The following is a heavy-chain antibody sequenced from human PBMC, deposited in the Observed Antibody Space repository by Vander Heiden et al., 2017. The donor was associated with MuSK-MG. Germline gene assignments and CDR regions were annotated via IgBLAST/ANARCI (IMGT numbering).Heavy chain of an antibody. J-gene: IGHJ4*02. Sequence: QLQLQESGPGPVTPSETLSPTCTVSGGSISGSRYYWGWIRQPPGKGLEGMGSIDYSGSTYYNPSLKSRVTISVDTSKNQFSLNLSSVTAADTAVYYCARVGLWSKKYYFDYWGQGTLVTVSS. CDR1: GGSISGSRYY. V-gene: IGHV4-39*01. CDR2: IDYSGST. D-gene: IGHD5-18*01. CDR3: ARVGLWSKKYYFDY.